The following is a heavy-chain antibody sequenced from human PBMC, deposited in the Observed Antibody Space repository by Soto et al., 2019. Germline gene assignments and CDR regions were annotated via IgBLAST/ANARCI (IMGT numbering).Heavy chain of an antibody. Sequence: LSLTCTVSGGSISSYYWSWIRQPPGKGLEWIGYIYYSGSTNYNPSLKSRVTISVDTSKNQFSLKLSSVTAADTAVYYCARGPPQDYDFWSGYYNYYYYYMDVWGKGTTVTVSS. CDR3: ARGPPQDYDFWSGYYNYYYYYMDV. J-gene: IGHJ6*03. CDR2: IYYSGST. V-gene: IGHV4-59*08. CDR1: GGSISSYY. D-gene: IGHD3-3*01.